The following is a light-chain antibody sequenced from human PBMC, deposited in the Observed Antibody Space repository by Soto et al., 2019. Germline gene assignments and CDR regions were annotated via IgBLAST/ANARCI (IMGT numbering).Light chain of an antibody. Sequence: QSVLTQPASVSGSPGQSITISCTGSSSDVGGYNYVSWYQQQPGKAPKLMIYDDSHRPSGVSNRFSCYKSGNTAFLTISGLPAEDEADYYCSSYTSSSTRVFGTGTKLTVL. CDR2: DDS. CDR3: SSYTSSSTRV. V-gene: IGLV2-14*01. J-gene: IGLJ1*01. CDR1: SSDVGGYNY.